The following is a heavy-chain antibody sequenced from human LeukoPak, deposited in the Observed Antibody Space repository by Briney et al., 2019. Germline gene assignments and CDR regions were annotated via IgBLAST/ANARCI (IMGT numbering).Heavy chain of an antibody. CDR3: VRDPAFGELLSCFDY. CDR2: ISYDGSNK. V-gene: IGHV3-30-3*01. D-gene: IGHD3-10*01. J-gene: IGHJ4*02. Sequence: GGSLRLSCAASGFTFSSYAMHWVRQAPGKGLEWVAVISYDGSNKYYADSVKGRFTISRDNSKNTLYLQMNSLRAEDTAVYSCVRDPAFGELLSCFDYWGQGTLVTVSS. CDR1: GFTFSSYA.